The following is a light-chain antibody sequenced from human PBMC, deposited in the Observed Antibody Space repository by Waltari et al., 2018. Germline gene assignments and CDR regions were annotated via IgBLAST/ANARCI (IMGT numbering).Light chain of an antibody. CDR3: SSFTSSTTGI. J-gene: IGLJ2*01. V-gene: IGLV2-14*03. CDR1: SSDRGGSDH. Sequence: SALTHPDSVSGSPGQSLTIPRSALSSDRGGSDHVPWYQQHPGKAPKVIIYDVNNRPSGVSNRFSGSKSGSSAALTISGLQAEDEADYYCSSFTSSTTGIFGGGTKVTVL. CDR2: DVN.